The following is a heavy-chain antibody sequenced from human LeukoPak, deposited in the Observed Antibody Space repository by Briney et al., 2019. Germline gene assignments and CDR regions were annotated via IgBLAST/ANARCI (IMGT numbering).Heavy chain of an antibody. CDR1: GFTFSNAW. CDR2: IKQDGSEK. Sequence: PGGSLRLSCAASGFTFSNAWMSWVRQAPGKGLEWVANIKQDGSEKYYVDSVKGRFTISRDNAKNSLYLQMNSLRAEDTAVYYCASSVVVPAAPLDYWGQGTLVTVSS. V-gene: IGHV3-7*01. D-gene: IGHD2-2*01. J-gene: IGHJ4*02. CDR3: ASSVVVPAAPLDY.